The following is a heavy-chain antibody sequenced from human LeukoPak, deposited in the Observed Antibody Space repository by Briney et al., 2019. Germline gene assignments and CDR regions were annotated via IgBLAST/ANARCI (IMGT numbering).Heavy chain of an antibody. CDR2: IYHSGST. CDR1: GGSISSSNW. D-gene: IGHD1/OR15-1a*01. V-gene: IGHV4-4*02. Sequence: SETLSLTCAVSGGSISSSNWWSWVRQPPGKGLEWIGEIYHSGSTNYNPSLKSRVTLLVDKSKNLLSLKLNSVTAADTAVYYCARVGEHYYFDFWGQGTLVTVSS. J-gene: IGHJ4*02. CDR3: ARVGEHYYFDF.